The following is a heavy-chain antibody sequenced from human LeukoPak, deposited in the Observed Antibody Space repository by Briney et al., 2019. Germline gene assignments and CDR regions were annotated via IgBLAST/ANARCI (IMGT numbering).Heavy chain of an antibody. V-gene: IGHV3-30*02. J-gene: IGHJ6*03. CDR2: IQYDASDK. CDR1: GFTFSYYA. CDR3: AKDGPTYYDSLTTYVNSNQDYYYYMDV. Sequence: GGSLRLSCAASGFTFSYYAMHWGRQAPGKGLEWVACIQYDASDKSYADSVKGRFTISRDNSKNTLSLQMNSLRAEDAAVYYCAKDGPTYYDSLTTYVNSNQDYYYYMDVWGKGTTVTISS. D-gene: IGHD3/OR15-3a*01.